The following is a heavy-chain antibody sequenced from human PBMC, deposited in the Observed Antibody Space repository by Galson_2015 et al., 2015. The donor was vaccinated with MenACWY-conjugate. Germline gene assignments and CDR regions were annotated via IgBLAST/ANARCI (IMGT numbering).Heavy chain of an antibody. V-gene: IGHV4-34*01. D-gene: IGHD6-19*01. J-gene: IGHJ4*02. Sequence: SETLSLTCAVYGGSFSGYYWSWIRQPPGKGLEWIGEINHSGSTNYNPSLKSRVTISVDTSKNQFSLKLSSVTAADTAVYYCARPCRYSSGCRTSGRGYFDYWGQGTLVTVSS. CDR1: GGSFSGYY. CDR3: ARPCRYSSGCRTSGRGYFDY. CDR2: INHSGST.